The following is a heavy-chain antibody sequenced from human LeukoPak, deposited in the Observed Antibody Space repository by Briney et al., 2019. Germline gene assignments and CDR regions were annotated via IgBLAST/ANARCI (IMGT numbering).Heavy chain of an antibody. CDR2: IKGDGSYK. V-gene: IGHV3-7*03. CDR3: ARDITELYFDY. CDR1: GFTFSSYS. J-gene: IGHJ4*02. Sequence: GGSLRLSCAASGFTFSSYSMNWVRQAPGKGLEWVANIKGDGSYKYYVDSVKGRFTISRDNAKSSVYLQMNTLRAEDTAVYYCARDITELYFDYWGQGTLVTVSS. D-gene: IGHD1-26*01.